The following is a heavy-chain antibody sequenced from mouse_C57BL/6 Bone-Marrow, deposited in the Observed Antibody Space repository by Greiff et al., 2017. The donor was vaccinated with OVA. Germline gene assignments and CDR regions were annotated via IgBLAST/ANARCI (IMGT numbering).Heavy chain of an antibody. CDR1: GFTFTDYY. D-gene: IGHD3-2*02. V-gene: IGHV7-3*01. J-gene: IGHJ2*01. CDR3: ARSAAQGRFDY. CDR2: IRNKANGYTT. Sequence: VQLKESGGGLVQPGGSLSLSCAASGFTFTDYYMSWVRQPPGKALEWLGFIRNKANGYTTEYSASVKGRFTISRDNSQSILYLQMNALRAEDSATYYCARSAAQGRFDYWGQGTTLTVSS.